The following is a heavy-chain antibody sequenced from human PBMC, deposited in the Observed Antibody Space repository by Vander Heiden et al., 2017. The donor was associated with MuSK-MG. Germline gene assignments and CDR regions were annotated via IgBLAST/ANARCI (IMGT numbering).Heavy chain of an antibody. Sequence: DVQLVQSGAEVKKPGEPLKTSCKDSGYRFTTYWIGRVLQMPGEGPEWMGNIYPGDSDTRYSPSFEGQVTISADKSINTAYLQWSSLKASDTAMYYCARQGAYSSTLYGVDPWGQGTLVTVSS. CDR3: ARQGAYSSTLYGVDP. V-gene: IGHV5-51*01. CDR2: IYPGDSDT. D-gene: IGHD2-2*01. J-gene: IGHJ5*02. CDR1: GYRFTTYW.